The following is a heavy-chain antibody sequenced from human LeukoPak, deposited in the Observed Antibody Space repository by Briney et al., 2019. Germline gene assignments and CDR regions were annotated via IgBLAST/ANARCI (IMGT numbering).Heavy chain of an antibody. CDR2: IYYSGST. D-gene: IGHD6-13*01. Sequence: SETLSLTCTVSGGSISNGDHYWSWIRQHPGKGLEWIGHIYYSGSTYYNPSLKSRGIISVETSKNQFSLKLSSVTAADTAVYYCARVSWVYSSSWYYYYGMDVWGQGTTVTVSS. CDR3: ARVSWVYSSSWYYYYGMDV. V-gene: IGHV4-31*03. J-gene: IGHJ6*02. CDR1: GGSISNGDHY.